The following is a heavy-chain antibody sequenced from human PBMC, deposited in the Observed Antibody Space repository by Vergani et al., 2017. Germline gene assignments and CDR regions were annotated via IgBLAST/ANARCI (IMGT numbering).Heavy chain of an antibody. CDR2: ISYDGSNK. CDR3: ARGLKIVATIGVGYWFDP. CDR1: GFTFSSYA. J-gene: IGHJ5*02. D-gene: IGHD5-12*01. V-gene: IGHV3-30*01. Sequence: QVQLVESGGGVVQPGRSLRLSCAASGFTFSSYAMHWVRQAPGKGLEWVAVISYDGSNKYYADSVKGRFTISRDNSKNTLYLQMNSLRAEDTAVYYCARGLKIVATIGVGYWFDPWGQGTLVTVSS.